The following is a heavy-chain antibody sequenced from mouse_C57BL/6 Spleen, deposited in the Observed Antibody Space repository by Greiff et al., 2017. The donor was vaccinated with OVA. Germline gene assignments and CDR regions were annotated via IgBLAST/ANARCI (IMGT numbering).Heavy chain of an antibody. CDR1: GYSFTDYN. CDR2: INPNYGTT. CDR3: ARGIYYDYDRFAY. J-gene: IGHJ3*01. Sequence: EVKLMESGPELVKPGASVKISCKASGYSFTDYNMNWVKQSNGKSLEWIGVINPNYGTTSYNQKFKGKATLTVDQSSSTAYMQLNSLTSEDSAVYYCARGIYYDYDRFAYWGQGTLVTVSA. V-gene: IGHV1-39*01. D-gene: IGHD2-4*01.